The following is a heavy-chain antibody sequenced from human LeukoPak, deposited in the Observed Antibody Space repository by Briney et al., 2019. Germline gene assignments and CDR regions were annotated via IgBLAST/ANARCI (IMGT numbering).Heavy chain of an antibody. V-gene: IGHV4-39*07. CDR2: IYHSGST. CDR1: GGSLNSGDYY. CDR3: ASSGYDFRGVWLDY. J-gene: IGHJ4*02. D-gene: IGHD5-12*01. Sequence: SETLSLTCTVSGGSLNSGDYYWSWIRQPPGKGLEWIGSIYHSGSTYYNPSLKSRVTISVDTSKNQFSLKLSSVTAADTAVYYCASSGYDFRGVWLDYWGQGTLVTVSS.